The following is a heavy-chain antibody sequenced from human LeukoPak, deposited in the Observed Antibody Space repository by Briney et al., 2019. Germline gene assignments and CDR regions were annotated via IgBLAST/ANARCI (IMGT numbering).Heavy chain of an antibody. Sequence: SVKVSCMAAGYTLTGCYMHWVRPAPGQGLAWMGWINPIRCGTTYAQKFQGRVTMTRDTSISTAYMELSRLRSDDTAVYYCARVHTMVRGVGPPYYYYGMDVWGQGTTVTVSS. J-gene: IGHJ6*02. D-gene: IGHD3-10*01. CDR2: INPIRCGT. CDR3: ARVHTMVRGVGPPYYYYGMDV. V-gene: IGHV1-2*02. CDR1: GYTLTGCY.